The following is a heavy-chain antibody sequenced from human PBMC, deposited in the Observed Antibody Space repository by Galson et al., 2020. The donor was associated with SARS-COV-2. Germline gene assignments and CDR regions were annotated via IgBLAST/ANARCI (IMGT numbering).Heavy chain of an antibody. CDR2: ISSSTSTT. V-gene: IGHV3-48*02. D-gene: IGHD3-10*01. J-gene: IGHJ6*02. CDR3: ASLDSTVVPAATSPWGLLWFGESGMDV. Sequence: GESLKISCAASGFTFSSYSMNWVRQAPGKGPEWVSYISSSTSTTYYAYSAKGRLTISRDNANNSLYLQMNSLRDEDTAVYYCASLDSTVVPAATSPWGLLWFGESGMDVWGQGTTVTVSS. CDR1: GFTFSSYS.